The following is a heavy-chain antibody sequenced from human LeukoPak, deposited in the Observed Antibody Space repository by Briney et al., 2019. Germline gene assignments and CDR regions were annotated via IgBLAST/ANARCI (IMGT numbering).Heavy chain of an antibody. Sequence: QPSETLSLTCTDSGGSISSYYWSWVRQAPGKGLEWVATISNSDGNTDYADSVKGRFIISRDNSKNTLYVQMNSLTVDDTAIYYCAKATGTLGNWGQGTLVTVSS. D-gene: IGHD1-1*01. CDR2: ISNSDGNT. CDR1: GGSISSYY. CDR3: AKATGTLGN. V-gene: IGHV3-23*01. J-gene: IGHJ4*02.